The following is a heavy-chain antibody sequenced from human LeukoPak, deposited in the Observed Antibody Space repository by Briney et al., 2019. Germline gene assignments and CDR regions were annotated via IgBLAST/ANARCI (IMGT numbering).Heavy chain of an antibody. CDR2: ISSSGSTI. V-gene: IGHV3-48*03. J-gene: IGHJ6*02. CDR3: ARDLALRFLEWSYGMDV. CDR1: GFTFSSYE. D-gene: IGHD3-3*01. Sequence: GGSLRLSCAASGFTFSSYEMNWVRQAPGKGLEWVSYISSSGSTISYADSVKGRFTISRDNAKNSLYLQMNSLRAEDTAVYYCARDLALRFLEWSYGMDVWGQGTTVTVSS.